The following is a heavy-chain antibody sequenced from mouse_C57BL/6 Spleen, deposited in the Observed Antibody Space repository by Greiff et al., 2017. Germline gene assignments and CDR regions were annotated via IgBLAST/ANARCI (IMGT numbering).Heavy chain of an antibody. CDR3: ARSRSITTVVATGFDY. V-gene: IGHV1-64*01. CDR1: GYTFTSYW. Sequence: VQLQQPGAELVKPGASVKLSCKASGYTFTSYWMHWVKQRPGQGLEWIGMIHPNSGSTNYNEKFKSKATLTVDKSSSTAYMQLSSLTSEDSAVYYCARSRSITTVVATGFDYWGQGTTLTVSS. D-gene: IGHD1-1*01. CDR2: IHPNSGST. J-gene: IGHJ2*01.